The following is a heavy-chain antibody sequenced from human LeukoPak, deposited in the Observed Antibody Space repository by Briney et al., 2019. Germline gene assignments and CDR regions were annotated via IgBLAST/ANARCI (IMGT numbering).Heavy chain of an antibody. CDR3: AKATTTSPRNFDY. D-gene: IGHD2/OR15-2a*01. J-gene: IGHJ4*02. Sequence: GGSLRLSCAASGFTFSSYAMSWVRQATGKGLEWVSGISASGGSTYYADSVKGRFTISRDNSKNTLYLQMNSLRAEDTAVYYCAKATTTSPRNFDYWGQGTLVTVSS. V-gene: IGHV3-23*01. CDR1: GFTFSSYA. CDR2: ISASGGST.